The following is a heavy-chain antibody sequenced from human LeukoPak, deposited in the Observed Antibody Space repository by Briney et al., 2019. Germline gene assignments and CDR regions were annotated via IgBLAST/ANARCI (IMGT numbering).Heavy chain of an antibody. CDR3: AKTSTFYYDSSGYHYDY. V-gene: IGHV3-23*01. CDR2: ISGSGIST. Sequence: GGSLRLSCAASGLTFSNYAMSWVRQAPEKGLEWVSAISGSGISTYYSDSVKGRFTISRDNSKNTLYLQMNSLRAEDTAVYYCAKTSTFYYDSSGYHYDYWGQGDLVTVSS. D-gene: IGHD3-22*01. CDR1: GLTFSNYA. J-gene: IGHJ4*02.